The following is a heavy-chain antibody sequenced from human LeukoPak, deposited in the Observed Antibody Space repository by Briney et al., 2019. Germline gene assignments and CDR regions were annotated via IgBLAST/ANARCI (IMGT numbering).Heavy chain of an antibody. J-gene: IGHJ4*02. V-gene: IGHV3-20*04. CDR3: ARDRCSGGSCYLFGY. CDR2: INWNGGST. D-gene: IGHD2-15*01. CDR1: GFTFDDYG. Sequence: GGSLRLSCAASGFTFDDYGMSWVRQAPGKGLEWVSGINWNGGSTGYADSVKGRFTISRDNAKNSLYLQMNSLRAEDTALYYCARDRCSGGSCYLFGYWGQGTLVTVSS.